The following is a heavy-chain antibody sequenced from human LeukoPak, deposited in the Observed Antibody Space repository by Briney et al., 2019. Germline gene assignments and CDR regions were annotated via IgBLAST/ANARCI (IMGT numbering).Heavy chain of an antibody. CDR1: GFTFSSYA. CDR2: ISGSGGST. V-gene: IGHV3-23*01. J-gene: IGHJ6*02. Sequence: PGGSLRLSCAASGFTFSSYAMSWVRQAPGKGLEWVSAISGSGGSTYYADSVKGRFTISRDNSRNTLYLQMNSLRAEDTAVYYCAKVPPGDYYYGMDVWGQGTTVTVSS. CDR3: AKVPPGDYYYGMDV.